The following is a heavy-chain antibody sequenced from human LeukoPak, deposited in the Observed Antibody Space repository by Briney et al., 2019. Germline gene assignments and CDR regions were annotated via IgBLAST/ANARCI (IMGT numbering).Heavy chain of an antibody. D-gene: IGHD4-17*01. J-gene: IGHJ4*02. CDR1: GGSISSSSYY. V-gene: IGHV4-39*01. CDR3: ARHEDGELDY. Sequence: SETLSLTCTVSGGSISSSSYYWGWIRQPPGKGLEWIGSIYYSGSTYYNPSLKSRVTISVDTSKNQFSLKLSSVTAADTAVYYCARHEDGELDYWGQGTLVTVSS. CDR2: IYYSGST.